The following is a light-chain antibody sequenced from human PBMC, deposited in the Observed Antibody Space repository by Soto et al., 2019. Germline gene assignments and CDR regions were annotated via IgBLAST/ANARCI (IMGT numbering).Light chain of an antibody. CDR1: SSDVGSYSL. J-gene: IGLJ2*01. Sequence: QSALTQPASVSGSPGQSITISCTGTSSDVGSYSLVSWYQQHPGKVPKILVYEGSKRPSGVSNRFSGFQSGNTASLTISGLQAEDEADYYCCSYAASSTLHMVFGGGTKVTVL. CDR3: CSYAASSTLHMV. V-gene: IGLV2-23*01. CDR2: EGS.